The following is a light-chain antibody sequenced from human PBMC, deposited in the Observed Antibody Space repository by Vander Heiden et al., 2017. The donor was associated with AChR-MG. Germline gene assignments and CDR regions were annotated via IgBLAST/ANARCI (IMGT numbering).Light chain of an antibody. J-gene: IGKJ2*01. CDR1: QSLYNYYYKY. Sequence: DIVMTQSPLSLAVTPGEPASISCRSSQSLYNYYYKYLDWYVQKPGQSPKLLIYLGSSRASGVPDRFSGSGSGTDFTLDISRVEAEDVGVYYCMRSLRTPRTFGQGTKLEI. CDR3: MRSLRTPRT. CDR2: LGS. V-gene: IGKV2-28*01.